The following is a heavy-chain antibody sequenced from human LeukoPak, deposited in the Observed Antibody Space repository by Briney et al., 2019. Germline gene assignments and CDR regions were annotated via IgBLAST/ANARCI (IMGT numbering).Heavy chain of an antibody. CDR1: GCPFGDYG. CDR3: AKDLGPRGVGATPQY. J-gene: IGHJ4*02. Sequence: GGSLTLSCAAYGCPFGDYGMLWVRQAPGKGLEWVSFISWHGETTYYSDFVKGRFTISRDSSKNSLYLQMTSLRTEDTGFYYCAKDLGPRGVGATPQYWGQGTVVIVSS. V-gene: IGHV3-43D*03. D-gene: IGHD1-26*01. CDR2: ISWHGETT.